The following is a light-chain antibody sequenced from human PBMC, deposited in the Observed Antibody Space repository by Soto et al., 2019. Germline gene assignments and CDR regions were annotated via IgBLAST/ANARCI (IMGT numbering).Light chain of an antibody. V-gene: IGKV2-28*01. Sequence: DIVMTQSPLSLPVTPGEPASISCRSSQSLLHSNGYNYFDWYLQKPGQSPQLLIYSGSNRASGVPDRFSGSGSGTDFTLKISRVEAEDVGVYYCMQALQTPITFGQGTRLEIK. J-gene: IGKJ5*01. CDR1: QSLLHSNGYNY. CDR3: MQALQTPIT. CDR2: SGS.